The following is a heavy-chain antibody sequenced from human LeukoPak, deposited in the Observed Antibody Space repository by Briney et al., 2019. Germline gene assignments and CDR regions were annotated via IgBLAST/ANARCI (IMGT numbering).Heavy chain of an antibody. Sequence: PGGSLRLSCAASGFTFSSYSMNWVRQAPGKGLEWVSYISSSSSTIYYADSVKGRFTISRDNSKNTLYLQMNSLRAEDTAVYYCAKGYGSGSYISPYYFDYWGQGTLVTVSS. V-gene: IGHV3-48*01. CDR3: AKGYGSGSYISPYYFDY. J-gene: IGHJ4*02. CDR2: ISSSSSTI. CDR1: GFTFSSYS. D-gene: IGHD3-10*01.